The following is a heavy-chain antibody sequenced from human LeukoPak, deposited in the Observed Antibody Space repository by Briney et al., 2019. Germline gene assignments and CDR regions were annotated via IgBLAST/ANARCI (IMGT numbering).Heavy chain of an antibody. J-gene: IGHJ4*02. D-gene: IGHD2-2*01. Sequence: GRSLRLSCAASGFTFSEFEMNWVRQAPGKGLEWVSDISSGGTTIFYADSVKGRFTISRDNAKNSLYLQMNSLRDEDTAIYYCTRGLVVWGQGALVTVSS. CDR2: ISSGGTTI. CDR1: GFTFSEFE. CDR3: TRGLVV. V-gene: IGHV3-48*03.